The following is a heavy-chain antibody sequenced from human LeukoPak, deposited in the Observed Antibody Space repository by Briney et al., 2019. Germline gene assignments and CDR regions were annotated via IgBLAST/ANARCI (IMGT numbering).Heavy chain of an antibody. Sequence: GASVKVSCKASGFTFTRYGISWVRHAPGQGLEWMGWISAYNGDTKYAQKFQDRLTMTTETSTSAAYMELTSLRSDDTAVYYCARDPSNTSGWYAWADYWGQGTLVTVSS. V-gene: IGHV1-18*01. CDR2: ISAYNGDT. CDR1: GFTFTRYG. D-gene: IGHD6-19*01. CDR3: ARDPSNTSGWYAWADY. J-gene: IGHJ4*02.